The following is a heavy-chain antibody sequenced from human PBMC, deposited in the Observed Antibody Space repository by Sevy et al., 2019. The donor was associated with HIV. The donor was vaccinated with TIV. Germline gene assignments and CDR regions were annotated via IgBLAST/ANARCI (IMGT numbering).Heavy chain of an antibody. CDR1: GFTFSNYE. CDR2: ISSSDSTI. D-gene: IGHD1-26*01. V-gene: IGHV3-48*03. CDR3: ARDRVGATGLGYFQH. Sequence: LSLTCAASGFTFSNYEMNWVRQAPGKGLEWVSYISSSDSTIYYADSVRGRFIISRDNAKNSLYLQMNSLRAEDTAVASCARDRVGATGLGYFQHWGQGTLVTVSS. J-gene: IGHJ1*01.